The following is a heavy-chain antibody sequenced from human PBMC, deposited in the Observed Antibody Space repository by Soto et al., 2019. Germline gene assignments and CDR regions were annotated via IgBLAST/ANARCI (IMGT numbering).Heavy chain of an antibody. CDR1: GFIFGDRY. D-gene: IGHD3-3*01. V-gene: IGHV3-72*01. CDR2: IRNKANGYIT. J-gene: IGHJ4*02. CDR3: VRVALEVSHRYFDF. Sequence: PGGSLRLSCAASGFIFGDRYMDWVRQAPGKGLEWVGRIRNKANGYITEYAASVEGRFIISRDDSKSTLYLEMNSLKFDDTALYYCVRVALEVSHRYFDFWGQGAPVTVSS.